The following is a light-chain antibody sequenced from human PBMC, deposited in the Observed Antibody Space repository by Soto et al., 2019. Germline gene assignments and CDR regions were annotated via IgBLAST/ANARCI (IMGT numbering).Light chain of an antibody. J-gene: IGKJ1*01. CDR3: QQYNSWPRT. CDR1: QSVSGD. Sequence: ETVMTQSPATLSVSPGERATLSCRASQSVSGDLAWYQQKPGQAPRLLIFAASTRATSVPARFTGSQSGTEFTLTISSLQSEDFSVYYCQQYNSWPRTFGQGTKVDI. V-gene: IGKV3-15*01. CDR2: AAS.